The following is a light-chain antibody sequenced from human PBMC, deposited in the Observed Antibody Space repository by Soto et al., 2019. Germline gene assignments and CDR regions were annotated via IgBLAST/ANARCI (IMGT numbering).Light chain of an antibody. Sequence: QPVLTQPPSTSGTPGQRVTIACSGSSSNIGSNAVSWYQQLPGTAPKLLIYNTNQRPSGVPDRLSGSKSGTSASLAISGLQSEDEADYYCAAWDDSLSGVVFGGGTKLTVL. CDR2: NTN. V-gene: IGLV1-44*01. J-gene: IGLJ2*01. CDR1: SSNIGSNA. CDR3: AAWDDSLSGVV.